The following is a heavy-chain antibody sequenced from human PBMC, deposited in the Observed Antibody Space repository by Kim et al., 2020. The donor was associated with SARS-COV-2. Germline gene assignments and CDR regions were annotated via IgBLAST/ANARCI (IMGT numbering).Heavy chain of an antibody. J-gene: IGHJ3*02. CDR3: ATGIAFDI. V-gene: IGHV3-7*01. CDR2: GSEK. Sequence: GSEKNYVDSVKGQFTVSRENAKNSLYLQMNNLSPEDTAVYYCATGIAFDIWGLGTVVTVSS.